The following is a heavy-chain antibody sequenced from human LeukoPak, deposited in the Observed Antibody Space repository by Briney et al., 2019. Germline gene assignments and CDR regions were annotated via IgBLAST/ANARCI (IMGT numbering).Heavy chain of an antibody. CDR1: GFTFSSYS. CDR3: AKDILSSVGTWFDY. J-gene: IGHJ4*02. CDR2: ISWNSGSI. Sequence: LPGGSLRLSCAASGFTFSSYSMNWVRQAPGKGLEWVSGISWNSGSIGYADSVKGRFTISRDNAKNSLYLQMNSLRAEDTALYYCAKDILSSVGTWFDYWGQGTLVTVSS. V-gene: IGHV3-9*01. D-gene: IGHD1-1*01.